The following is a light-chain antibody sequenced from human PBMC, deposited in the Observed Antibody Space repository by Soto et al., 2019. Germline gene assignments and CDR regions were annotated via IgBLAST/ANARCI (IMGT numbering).Light chain of an antibody. V-gene: IGLV2-8*01. CDR1: SSDVGAYKY. J-gene: IGLJ2*01. Sequence: QSALTQPPSASGSPGQSVTISCTGTSSDVGAYKYVSWYQQYPGKAPKLMIYEVSKRPSGVPDRFSGFKSGNTASLTVSGLQAEDEADYYCTSYVGSHIWVLGGGTKLTVL. CDR3: TSYVGSHIWV. CDR2: EVS.